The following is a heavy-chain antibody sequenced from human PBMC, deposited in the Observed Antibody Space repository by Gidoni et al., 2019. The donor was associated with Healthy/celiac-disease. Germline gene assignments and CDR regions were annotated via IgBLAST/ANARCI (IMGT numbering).Heavy chain of an antibody. J-gene: IGHJ3*02. CDR3: ARDKSSSSWGGRYDAFDI. CDR2: IIPILGIA. V-gene: IGHV1-69*04. D-gene: IGHD6-6*01. Sequence: FSSYTISWVRQVPGQGLEWMGRIIPILGIANYAQKFQGRVTITADKSTSTAYMELSSLRSEDTAVYYCARDKSSSSWGGRYDAFDIWGQGTMVTVSS. CDR1: FSSYT.